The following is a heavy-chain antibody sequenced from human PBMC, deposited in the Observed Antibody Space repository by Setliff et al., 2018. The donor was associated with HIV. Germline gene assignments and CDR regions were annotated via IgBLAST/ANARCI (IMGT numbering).Heavy chain of an antibody. V-gene: IGHV1-18*01. Sequence: ASVKVSCKASGYTFIRYGITWVRQAPGQGLEWMGWISTYNGNTKYAQKFQGRVTVTRDTFTSTAYMEMRSLKSDDTAVYYCARDVERYSSHSASGPWGQGTLVTVSS. CDR1: GYTFIRYG. D-gene: IGHD2-15*01. J-gene: IGHJ5*02. CDR3: ARDVERYSSHSASGP. CDR2: ISTYNGNT.